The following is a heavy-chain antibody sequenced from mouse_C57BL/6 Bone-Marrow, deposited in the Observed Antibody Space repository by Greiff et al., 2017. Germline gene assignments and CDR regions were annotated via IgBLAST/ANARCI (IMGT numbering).Heavy chain of an antibody. J-gene: IGHJ4*01. D-gene: IGHD5-2*01. V-gene: IGHV1-52*01. CDR3: TIRGIAKDYAMDY. Sequence: QVQLQQPGAELVRPGSSVKLSCKASGYTFTSYWMHWVKQRPIQGLEWIGNIDPSDSETHYNQKFKDKATLTVDKSSSTAYMQLSSLTSEDSAVYYCTIRGIAKDYAMDYWGQGTSVTVSS. CDR1: GYTFTSYW. CDR2: IDPSDSET.